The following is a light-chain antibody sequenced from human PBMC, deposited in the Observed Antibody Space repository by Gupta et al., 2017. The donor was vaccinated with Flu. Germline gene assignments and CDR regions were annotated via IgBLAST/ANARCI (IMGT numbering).Light chain of an antibody. CDR2: GAS. V-gene: IGKV1-16*02. J-gene: IGKJ5*01. Sequence: DIQMTQSPPSLSASVGDRVTITCRSRQGIINNLAWFQQKPGKGPKSLIYGASSLQSGVASKFSGSGSVSGTDFTLTISSLQPEDSATYFCQQYNSYPPTFGQGTRLEIQ. CDR3: QQYNSYPPT. CDR1: QGIINN.